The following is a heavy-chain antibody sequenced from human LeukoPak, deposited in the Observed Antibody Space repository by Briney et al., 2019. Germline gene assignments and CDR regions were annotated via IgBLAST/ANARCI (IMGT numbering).Heavy chain of an antibody. CDR3: ARDNYYDSSGYDY. D-gene: IGHD3-22*01. CDR1: GFTFRSRA. CDR2: IYENGGTT. V-gene: IGHV3-23*01. J-gene: IGHJ4*02. Sequence: GGSLRLSCVGSGFTFRSRAMSWVRQAPEKGLEFVSGIYENGGTTYYADSVKGRFSISRDNSKNSLYLQMNSLRAEDTAVYYCARDNYYDSSGYDYWGQGTLVTVSS.